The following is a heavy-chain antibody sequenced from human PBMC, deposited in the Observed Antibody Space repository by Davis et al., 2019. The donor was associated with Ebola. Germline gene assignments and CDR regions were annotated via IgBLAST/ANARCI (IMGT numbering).Heavy chain of an antibody. CDR3: ARGGGYGGYGMDV. J-gene: IGHJ6*02. CDR2: INHSGRT. CDR1: GVSFSGYY. D-gene: IGHD6-25*01. V-gene: IGHV4-34*01. Sequence: ETLSLTCAVYGVSFSGYYWNWIRQPPGKGLEWLGEINHSGRTNYNPSLKSRVTMSVDTSKNQFSLRVRSVTAADTAVYYCARGGGYGGYGMDVWGQGTTVTVSS.